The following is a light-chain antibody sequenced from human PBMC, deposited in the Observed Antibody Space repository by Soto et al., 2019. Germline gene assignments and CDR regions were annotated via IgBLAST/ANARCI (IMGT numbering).Light chain of an antibody. V-gene: IGKV1-39*01. CDR2: AAS. J-gene: IGKJ1*01. Sequence: IQMTQSPSSLSASVGDRVTITCRASQSISTYLNWYQQKSGKAPRLLIYAASSLESGVPSRFSGSGSGTDFTLIISILQPEDSATYFCQHTHKLPSTFGQGAKVAIK. CDR1: QSISTY. CDR3: QHTHKLPST.